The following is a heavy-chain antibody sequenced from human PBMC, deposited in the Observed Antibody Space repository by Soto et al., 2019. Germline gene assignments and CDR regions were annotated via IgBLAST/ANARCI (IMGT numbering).Heavy chain of an antibody. J-gene: IGHJ6*02. D-gene: IGHD3-3*01. Sequence: ASVKVSCKASGYTFTSYYMHWVRQAPGQGLEWMGIINPSGGSTSYAQKFQGRVTMTRDTSTSTVYMELSSLRSEDTAVYYCARARRLRFLEWLPTYYYYGMDVWGQGTTVTVSS. CDR3: ARARRLRFLEWLPTYYYYGMDV. CDR1: GYTFTSYY. V-gene: IGHV1-46*01. CDR2: INPSGGST.